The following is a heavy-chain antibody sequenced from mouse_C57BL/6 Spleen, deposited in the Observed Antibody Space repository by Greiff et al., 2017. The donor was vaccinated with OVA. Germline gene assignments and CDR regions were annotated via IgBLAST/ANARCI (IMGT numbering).Heavy chain of an antibody. CDR3: ANMGPITTVVAPDY. D-gene: IGHD1-1*01. CDR1: GYTFTSYW. Sequence: QVQLQQPGAELVKPGASVKLSCKASGYTFTSYWMHWVKQRPGQGLEWIGMIHPNSGSTNYNEKFKSKATLTVDKSSSTAYMQLSSLTSEDSAVYYCANMGPITTVVAPDYWGQGTTLTVSS. CDR2: IHPNSGST. J-gene: IGHJ2*01. V-gene: IGHV1-64*01.